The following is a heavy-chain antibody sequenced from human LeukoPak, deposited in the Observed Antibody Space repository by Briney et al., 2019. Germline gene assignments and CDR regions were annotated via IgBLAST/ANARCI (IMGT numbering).Heavy chain of an antibody. D-gene: IGHD3-10*01. CDR1: GFTFSSYG. V-gene: IGHV3-23*01. Sequence: GGTLRLPRAASGFTFSSYGMSWVRQAPGKGLAWVSAISGSGGSTYYAGCVKGRFTISRDNSKNSLYLQMNSLRAEDTAVYYGAKDIYGSGSYYSDYFDYWGQGTLVTVSS. CDR2: ISGSGGST. J-gene: IGHJ4*02. CDR3: AKDIYGSGSYYSDYFDY.